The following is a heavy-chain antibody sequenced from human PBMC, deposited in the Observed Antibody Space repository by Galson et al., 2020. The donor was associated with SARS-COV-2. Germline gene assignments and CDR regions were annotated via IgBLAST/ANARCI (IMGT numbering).Heavy chain of an antibody. CDR2: ISSSSSYI. J-gene: IGHJ6*02. D-gene: IGHD1-26*01. V-gene: IGHV3-21*01. Sequence: GESLKISCAASGFTFSSYSMNWVRQAPGQGLEWVSSISSSSSYIYYADSVKGRFTISRDNAKNSLYLQMNSLRAEDTAVYYCASLYGAGATSYYYYGMDVWGQGTTVTVSS. CDR3: ASLYGAGATSYYYYGMDV. CDR1: GFTFSSYS.